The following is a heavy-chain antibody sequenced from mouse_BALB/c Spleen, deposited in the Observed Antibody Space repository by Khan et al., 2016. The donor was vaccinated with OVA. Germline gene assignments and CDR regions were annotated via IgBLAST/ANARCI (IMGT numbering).Heavy chain of an antibody. Sequence: VQLPASGPGLVKPSQSLSLTCTVSAYSITSDYAWTWIRQFPGNKLEWMGYISYSGSTSYNPSLKSRISITRDTSKNQFFLQLISVTTEDTATYYCACTPFYYGYSFFDYWGQGTTLTVSS. CDR3: ACTPFYYGYSFFDY. D-gene: IGHD2-2*01. CDR1: AYSITSDYA. CDR2: ISYSGST. V-gene: IGHV3-2*02. J-gene: IGHJ2*01.